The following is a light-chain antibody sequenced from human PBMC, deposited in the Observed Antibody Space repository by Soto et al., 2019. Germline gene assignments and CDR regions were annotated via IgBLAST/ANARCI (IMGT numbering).Light chain of an antibody. CDR2: EVS. V-gene: IGLV2-8*01. CDR3: SSYGGSNNLL. Sequence: QSVLTQPPSASGSPGQSVTISCTGTSNDVGYYDYVSWYQQHPGKAPKLLIYEVSERPSGVPDRFSGSKSGNTASLTVSGLQTEDEADYYCSSYGGSNNLLFGGGTKLTVL. J-gene: IGLJ2*01. CDR1: SNDVGYYDY.